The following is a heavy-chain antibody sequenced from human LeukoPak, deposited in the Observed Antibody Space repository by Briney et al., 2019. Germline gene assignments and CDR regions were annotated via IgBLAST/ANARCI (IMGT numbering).Heavy chain of an antibody. Sequence: SETLSLTSSLSGDSISYFYWSWIRQAAGDGREWIGRIQSRGSADYTASLKSRVTLPVDPSTNRLSLKVISVTAADTAVYFCARAPLSGTYYTDAFDIWGQGTMVTVSS. D-gene: IGHD1-26*01. V-gene: IGHV4-4*07. CDR3: ARAPLSGTYYTDAFDI. J-gene: IGHJ3*02. CDR2: IQSRGSA. CDR1: GDSISYFY.